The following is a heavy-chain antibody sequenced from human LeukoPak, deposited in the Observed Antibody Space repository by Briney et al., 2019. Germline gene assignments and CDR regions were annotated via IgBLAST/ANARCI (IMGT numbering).Heavy chain of an antibody. D-gene: IGHD4-11*01. Sequence: GASVKVSCKASGYTFTSYGISWVRQAPGQGLEWMGWISAYNGNTNYAQKLQGRVTMTTDTSTSTAYMELRSLRSDDTAVYYCARDRGYSNYPYYFDYWGQGTLVTVSS. CDR3: ARDRGYSNYPYYFDY. J-gene: IGHJ4*02. V-gene: IGHV1-18*01. CDR2: ISAYNGNT. CDR1: GYTFTSYG.